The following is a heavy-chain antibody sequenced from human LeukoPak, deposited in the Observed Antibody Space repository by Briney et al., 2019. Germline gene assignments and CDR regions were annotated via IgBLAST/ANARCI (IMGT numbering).Heavy chain of an antibody. V-gene: IGHV3-23*01. D-gene: IGHD4-17*01. CDR2: ISGSGDRT. J-gene: IGHJ3*02. Sequence: GGSLRLSCAASGITASSYAMTWVRQAPGKGPEWVSSISGSGDRTMYADSVKGRFTISRDNFKNTLYLQMNSLRAEDTAVYHCAKDPNGDYIGAFDMWGQGTMVTVSS. CDR1: GITASSYA. CDR3: AKDPNGDYIGAFDM.